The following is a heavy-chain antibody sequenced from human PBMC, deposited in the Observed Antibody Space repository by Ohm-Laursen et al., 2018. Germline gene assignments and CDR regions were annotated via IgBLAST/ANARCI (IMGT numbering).Heavy chain of an antibody. CDR1: GFTFSDYE. Sequence: SLRLSCAASGFTFSDYEMNWVRQAQGKGLEWVSYISSSGSPIYYADSVRGRFIISRDNAKNSLYLQMISLRAEDTAVYYCARTKIWRVWGQGTTVTVSS. CDR3: ARTKIWRV. CDR2: ISSSGSPI. D-gene: IGHD5-24*01. J-gene: IGHJ6*02. V-gene: IGHV3-48*03.